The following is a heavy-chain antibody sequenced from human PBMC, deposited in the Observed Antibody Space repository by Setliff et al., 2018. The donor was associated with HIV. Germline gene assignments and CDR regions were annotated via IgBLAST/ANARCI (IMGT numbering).Heavy chain of an antibody. J-gene: IGHJ4*02. CDR2: VYYRGRT. CDR1: GGSMSSSGPGYY. CDR3: ARSQPDTIFGVVTFDC. V-gene: IGHV4-39*01. Sequence: ASETLSLTCTVSGGSMSSSGPGYYWGWVRQTPGGGLEWIGGVYYRGRTYYNPSLKSRVTISVDTSKNQLSLRLTSMAAADTAMYYCARSQPDTIFGVVTFDCWGQGKMVTVSS. D-gene: IGHD3-3*01.